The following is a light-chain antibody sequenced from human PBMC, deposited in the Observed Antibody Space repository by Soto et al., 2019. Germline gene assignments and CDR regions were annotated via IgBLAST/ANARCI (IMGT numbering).Light chain of an antibody. Sequence: QSALTQPPSVSGSPGQSVAISCTGTSSDVGGSNGVSWYQQPPGTAPKLIIYDVSNRPSGVPDRFSGSKSGNTASLIISGLQAEDEVDYYCRSYTRSSTYVFGTGTKVTVL. V-gene: IGLV2-18*02. CDR2: DVS. CDR3: RSYTRSSTYV. J-gene: IGLJ1*01. CDR1: SSDVGGSNG.